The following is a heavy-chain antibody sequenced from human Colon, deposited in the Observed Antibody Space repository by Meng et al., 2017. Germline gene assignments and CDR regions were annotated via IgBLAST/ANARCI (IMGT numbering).Heavy chain of an antibody. Sequence: QVQLHESGPGLVQPSQTLSLTCAVSGGSISSGDYYWTWIRQHPGKGLEWIGYIFKSGSTYYNPSLKSRVTISTDTSKNQFSLKLNSVTAADTAVYYCARYFYDSRGVTWFDPWGQGTLVTVSS. D-gene: IGHD3-22*01. V-gene: IGHV4-31*02. CDR1: GGSISSGDYY. J-gene: IGHJ5*02. CDR2: IFKSGST. CDR3: ARYFYDSRGVTWFDP.